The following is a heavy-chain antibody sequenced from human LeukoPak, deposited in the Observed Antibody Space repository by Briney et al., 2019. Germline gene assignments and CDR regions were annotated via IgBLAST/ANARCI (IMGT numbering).Heavy chain of an antibody. V-gene: IGHV4-34*01. Sequence: SETLSLTCAVYGGSFSGYYWSWIRQPPGEGLEWIGEINHSGSTNYNPSLKSRVTISVDTSKNQFSLKLSSVTAADTAVYYCARLDGSGPRAVWGKGTTVTVSS. CDR1: GGSFSGYY. J-gene: IGHJ6*04. D-gene: IGHD2-15*01. CDR3: ARLDGSGPRAV. CDR2: INHSGST.